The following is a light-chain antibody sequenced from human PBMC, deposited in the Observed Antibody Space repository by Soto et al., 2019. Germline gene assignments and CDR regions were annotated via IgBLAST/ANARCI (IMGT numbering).Light chain of an antibody. CDR1: TSSIGAGFD. CDR3: QSYDNSLSGSYV. CDR2: INN. Sequence: QSVLTQPPSVSGAPGQRVTISCTGSTSSIGAGFDVHWYQHLPGAAPKLLIYINNNRPSGVPDRFSGSKSGTSASLAITGLQAEDEADYYCQSYDNSLSGSYVFGTGTKVTVL. J-gene: IGLJ1*01. V-gene: IGLV1-40*01.